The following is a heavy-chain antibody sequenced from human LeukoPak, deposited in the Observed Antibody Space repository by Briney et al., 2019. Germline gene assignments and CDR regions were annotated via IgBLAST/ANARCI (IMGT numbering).Heavy chain of an antibody. D-gene: IGHD3-16*01. V-gene: IGHV3-48*04. CDR2: ISSRSSTI. Sequence: GGSLRLFWGASSLPLGSYGLYRVHQATGKGREWISYISSRSSTIKYADSVRGRFTISRADARESLFLQMNSLRAEDTAIYYCGASRQYVGAFDIWGQGTLVTVSS. J-gene: IGHJ3*02. CDR1: SLPLGSYG. CDR3: GASRQYVGAFDI.